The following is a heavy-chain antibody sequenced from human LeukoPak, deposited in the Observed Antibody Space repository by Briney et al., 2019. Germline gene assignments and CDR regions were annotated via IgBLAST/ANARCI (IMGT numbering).Heavy chain of an antibody. Sequence: ASVKVSCKASGYTFTGYYMHWVRQAPGQGLEWMGWINPNSGGTNYAQKFQGRVTMTRDTSISTAYMELSRLRSDDTAVYYCARVKVGARSPFDYWGQGTLVTVFS. CDR1: GYTFTGYY. V-gene: IGHV1-2*02. CDR3: ARVKVGARSPFDY. J-gene: IGHJ4*02. D-gene: IGHD1-26*01. CDR2: INPNSGGT.